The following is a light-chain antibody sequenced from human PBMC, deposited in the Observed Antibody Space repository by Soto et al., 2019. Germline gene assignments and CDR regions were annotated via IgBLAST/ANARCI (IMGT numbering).Light chain of an antibody. CDR3: QQYHSYPIT. CDR2: RAS. Sequence: DIQMTQSPSTLSASVRDRVTITCRASQTINKWLAWYQQKPGQAPTFLIYRASTLESGVPFRFSGSGSGIDFTLTISSLQPDDFATYYCQQYHSYPITSGQGTRLAIK. J-gene: IGKJ5*01. V-gene: IGKV1-5*03. CDR1: QTINKW.